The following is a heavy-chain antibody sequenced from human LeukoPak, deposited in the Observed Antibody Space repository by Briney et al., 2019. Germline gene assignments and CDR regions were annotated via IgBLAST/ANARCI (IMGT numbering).Heavy chain of an antibody. J-gene: IGHJ3*02. CDR3: ARHARYYGSGSYYTFDI. Sequence: PSETLSLTCTVSGGSISSYYWSWIRQPPGKGLEWIGYIYYSGSTNYNPSLKSRVTISVDTSKNQFSLKLSSVTAADTAVYYCARHARYYGSGSYYTFDIWAKGQWSPSLQ. D-gene: IGHD3-10*01. V-gene: IGHV4-59*08. CDR1: GGSISSYY. CDR2: IYYSGST.